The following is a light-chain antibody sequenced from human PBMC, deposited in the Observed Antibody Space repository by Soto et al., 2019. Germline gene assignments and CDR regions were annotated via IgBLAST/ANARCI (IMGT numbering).Light chain of an antibody. CDR3: QQLNGYPPWT. CDR2: AAS. V-gene: IGKV1-9*01. J-gene: IGKJ1*01. CDR1: EGISSY. Sequence: DIQLIQSPSFLSASVGDRVTITCRASEGISSYVAWYQQKPGKAPELLIYAASTLQSGVPSRFSGSGSGTEFTLTISSLQPEDFATYYCQQLNGYPPWTFGQGTKVEIK.